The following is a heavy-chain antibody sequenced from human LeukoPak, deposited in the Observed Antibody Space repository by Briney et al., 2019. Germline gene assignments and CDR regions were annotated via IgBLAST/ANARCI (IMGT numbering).Heavy chain of an antibody. Sequence: GGSLRLSCAASGFTFSSYAMSWVRQAPGKGLEWVSGLSGSGGSTYYADSVQGRFTISRDNSNNTLYLQMNSLRAEDTAVYYCAKGPETDGSYPNWFDPWGQGTLVPVSS. CDR3: AKGPETDGSYPNWFDP. CDR2: LSGSGGST. CDR1: GFTFSSYA. V-gene: IGHV3-23*01. J-gene: IGHJ5*02. D-gene: IGHD1-26*01.